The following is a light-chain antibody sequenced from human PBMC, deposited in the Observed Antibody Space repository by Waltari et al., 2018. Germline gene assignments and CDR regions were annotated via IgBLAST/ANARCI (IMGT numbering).Light chain of an antibody. CDR1: QSVSRA. CDR3: QHYVRLPAT. V-gene: IGKV3-20*01. J-gene: IGKJ1*01. Sequence: EIVLTQSPGSLSSSPGERFTPSCRASQSVSRALAWYQQKPGQAPRLLIFGASNRATGIPDRFSGSGSETDFSLTISRLEPEDFAVYYCQHYVRLPATFGRGTKVEIK. CDR2: GAS.